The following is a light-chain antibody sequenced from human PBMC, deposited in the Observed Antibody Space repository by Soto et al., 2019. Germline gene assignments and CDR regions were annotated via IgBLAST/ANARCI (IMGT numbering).Light chain of an antibody. CDR2: AAS. CDR1: QGISNY. Sequence: AIRMTQSPSSFSASTGDRVTITCRASQGISNYLAWYQQKPGKAPKLLIYAASTLQSGVPSRFSGSGSGTDFTLTISCLQSEDFATYYCQHYYSYPWTFGQGTKVEIK. V-gene: IGKV1-8*01. J-gene: IGKJ1*01. CDR3: QHYYSYPWT.